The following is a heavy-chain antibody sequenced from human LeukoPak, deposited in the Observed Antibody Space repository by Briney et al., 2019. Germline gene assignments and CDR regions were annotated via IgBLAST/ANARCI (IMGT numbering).Heavy chain of an antibody. D-gene: IGHD2-21*02. J-gene: IGHJ4*02. V-gene: IGHV1-69*05. CDR1: GGTFSSYA. Sequence: ASVKVSCKAPGGTFSSYAISWVRHAPGQGLEWMGRIIPIFGTANYAQKFQGRVTITTDESTSTAYVELSSLRSEDTAVYYCARDAYCGGDCPFDYWGQGTLVTVSS. CDR3: ARDAYCGGDCPFDY. CDR2: IIPIFGTA.